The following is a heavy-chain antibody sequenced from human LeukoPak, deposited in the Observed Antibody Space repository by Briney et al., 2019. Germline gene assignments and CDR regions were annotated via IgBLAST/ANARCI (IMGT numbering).Heavy chain of an antibody. CDR3: ARVSTQVVVTAIHRPFDY. CDR1: GGSFSGYY. J-gene: IGHJ4*02. V-gene: IGHV4-34*09. D-gene: IGHD2-21*02. CDR2: INHSGST. Sequence: SETLSLTCAVYGGSFSGYYWSWIRQPPGKGLEWIGEINHSGSTNYNPSLKSRVTISVDTSKNQFSLKLSSVTAADTAVYYCARVSTQVVVTAIHRPFDYWGQGTLVTVSS.